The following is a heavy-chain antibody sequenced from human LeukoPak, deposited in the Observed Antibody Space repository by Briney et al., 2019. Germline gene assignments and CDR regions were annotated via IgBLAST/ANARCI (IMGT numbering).Heavy chain of an antibody. Sequence: SQTLSLTCTVSGAFISSGGFYWSWLRQPQGKGLEWIGFIYHSGKAYYNPSLESRVTISVDRSKNHFSLNLNSVTAADTSVYYCARGGRAFDVWGQGTLISVSP. V-gene: IGHV4-30-2*01. CDR2: IYHSGKA. CDR1: GAFISSGGFY. J-gene: IGHJ3*01. CDR3: ARGGRAFDV.